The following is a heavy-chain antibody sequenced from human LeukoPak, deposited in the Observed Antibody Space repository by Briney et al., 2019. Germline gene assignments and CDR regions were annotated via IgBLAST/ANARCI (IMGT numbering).Heavy chain of an antibody. V-gene: IGHV4-34*01. CDR3: ASSSSSSGGGIDY. CDR1: GGSFSGYY. J-gene: IGHJ4*02. D-gene: IGHD6-6*01. Sequence: PSGTLSLTCAVYGGSFSGYYWSWIRQPPGKALEWIGEINHSGSTNYNPSLKSRVTISVDTSKNQFSLKLSSVTAADTAVYYCASSSSSSGGGIDYWGQGTLVTVFS. CDR2: INHSGST.